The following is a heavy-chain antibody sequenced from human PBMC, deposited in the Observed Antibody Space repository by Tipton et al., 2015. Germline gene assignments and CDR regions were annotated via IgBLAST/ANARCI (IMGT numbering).Heavy chain of an antibody. D-gene: IGHD4-23*01. CDR2: IYYSGTT. V-gene: IGHV4-39*07. Sequence: TLSLTCTVSGGSISSDNRYWGWIRQPPGKGLEWIGNIYYSGTTNYTPSLKSRLTISVDKSKNHFSLKLNSVTAADTAVYYCARARGRHGGLFDSWGQGILVTVSS. CDR1: GGSISSDNRY. CDR3: ARARGRHGGLFDS. J-gene: IGHJ4*02.